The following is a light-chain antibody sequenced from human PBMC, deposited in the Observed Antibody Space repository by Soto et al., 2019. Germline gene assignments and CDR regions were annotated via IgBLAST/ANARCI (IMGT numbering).Light chain of an antibody. CDR2: NNN. CDR1: SSNIGTNT. J-gene: IGLJ1*01. Sequence: QSVLTQPPSASGTPGQRVTISCSGSSSNIGTNTVNWYQQLPGTAPKLLIHNNNQRPSGVPDRFSGSKSGTSASLAISGLQADIEADYYCAAWDDSLNAYVFGIGTKLTVL. CDR3: AAWDDSLNAYV. V-gene: IGLV1-44*01.